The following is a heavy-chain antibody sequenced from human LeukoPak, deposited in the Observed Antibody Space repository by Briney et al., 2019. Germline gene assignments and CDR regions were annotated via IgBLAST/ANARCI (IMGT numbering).Heavy chain of an antibody. CDR3: AKWGRPDRLVVVTATIGFDY. V-gene: IGHV3-23*01. D-gene: IGHD2-21*02. J-gene: IGHJ4*02. CDR2: ISGSGGST. Sequence: PGGSLRLSCAASGFTFSSYAMSWVRQAAGKGLEWVSAISGSGGSTYYADSVKGRFTISRDNSKNTLYLQMNSLRAEDTAVYYCAKWGRPDRLVVVTATIGFDYWGQGTLVTVSS. CDR1: GFTFSSYA.